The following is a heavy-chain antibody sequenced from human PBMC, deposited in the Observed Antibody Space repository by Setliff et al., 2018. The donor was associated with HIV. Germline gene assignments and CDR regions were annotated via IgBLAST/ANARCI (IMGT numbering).Heavy chain of an antibody. J-gene: IGHJ3*02. CDR2: IDHTGST. Sequence: SETLSLTCAVYGGSFSGHYWSWIRQPPGKGLDWIGEIDHTGSTNYNPSLKSRVTISVDTSKNQFSLKLSSVTAADTAVYYCAGRGGSRITMIVEGAFDIWGQGTMVTV. CDR3: AGRGGSRITMIVEGAFDI. V-gene: IGHV4-34*01. CDR1: GGSFSGHY. D-gene: IGHD3-22*01.